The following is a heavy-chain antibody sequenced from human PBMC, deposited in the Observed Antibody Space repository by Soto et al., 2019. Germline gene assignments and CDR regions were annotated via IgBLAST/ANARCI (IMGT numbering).Heavy chain of an antibody. CDR2: IIPLFGTT. V-gene: IGHV1-69*13. CDR1: GGPFSSSA. Sequence: GASVKVSCKASGGPFSSSALRWVRQASGRGLEWMGGIIPLFGTTHYAQRFQGRVTITADESTSTAYMELSGLRGDDTAVYYCARKRRPNGAMDYWDKRTLVTGCS. J-gene: IGHJ4*02. CDR3: ARKRRPNGAMDY. D-gene: IGHD1-26*01.